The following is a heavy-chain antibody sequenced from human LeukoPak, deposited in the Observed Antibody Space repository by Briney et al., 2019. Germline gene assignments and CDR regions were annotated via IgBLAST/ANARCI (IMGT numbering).Heavy chain of an antibody. D-gene: IGHD5-12*01. CDR3: TRDRGRFDY. J-gene: IGHJ4*02. Sequence: GGSLRLSCVASGFTFSGYWMSWVRQAPGKGLEWVANIKQDGSNKYYVDSVKGRFTISRNNAKNSLYLQMNSLRAEDTAMYYCTRDRGRFDYWGQGTLVTVSS. V-gene: IGHV3-7*05. CDR1: GFTFSGYW. CDR2: IKQDGSNK.